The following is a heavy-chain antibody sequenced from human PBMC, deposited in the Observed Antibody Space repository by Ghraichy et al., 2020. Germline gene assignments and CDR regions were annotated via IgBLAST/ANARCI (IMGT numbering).Heavy chain of an antibody. CDR1: GYTFTGYY. Sequence: ASVKVSCKASGYTFTGYYMHWVRQAPGQGLEWMGWINPNSGGTNYAQKFQGRVTMTRDTSISTAYMELSRLRSDDTAVYYCARNYDFWSGYRPYGMDVWGQGTTVTVSS. CDR3: ARNYDFWSGYRPYGMDV. J-gene: IGHJ6*02. V-gene: IGHV1-2*02. CDR2: INPNSGGT. D-gene: IGHD3-3*01.